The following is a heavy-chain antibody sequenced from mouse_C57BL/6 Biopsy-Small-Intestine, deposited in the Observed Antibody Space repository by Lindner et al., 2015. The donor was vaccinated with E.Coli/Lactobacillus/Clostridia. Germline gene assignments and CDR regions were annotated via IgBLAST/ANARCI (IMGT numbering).Heavy chain of an antibody. Sequence: VQLQESGAELAKLGASVKMSCKTSGYTFSNFWMHWVKQRPGQSLEWIGYINPRSGYTEYNQKFKDKATLTADKSSNSAYMQLSSLTSEDSAVYYCANMYYGNHGGLAYWGQGTLVTVSA. J-gene: IGHJ3*01. CDR2: INPRSGYT. V-gene: IGHV1-7*01. CDR1: GYTFSNFW. CDR3: ANMYYGNHGGLAY. D-gene: IGHD2-1*01.